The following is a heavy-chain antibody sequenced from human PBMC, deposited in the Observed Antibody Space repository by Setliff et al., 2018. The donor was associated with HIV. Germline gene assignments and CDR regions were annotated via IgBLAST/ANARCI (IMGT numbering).Heavy chain of an antibody. J-gene: IGHJ6*03. CDR3: ARGKHDRNLSPTSLRKTYYFYMDV. CDR1: RGSFSHYY. Sequence: SETLSLTCAVYRGSFSHYYWTWIRQSPGKGLEWIAEINQERTTFYNPSLRSRVSISLDTSKSEFSLQLNFVTAADTAVYLCARGKHDRNLSPTSLRKTYYFYMDVWGKGTTVTVSS. D-gene: IGHD2-15*01. CDR2: INQERTT. V-gene: IGHV4-34*01.